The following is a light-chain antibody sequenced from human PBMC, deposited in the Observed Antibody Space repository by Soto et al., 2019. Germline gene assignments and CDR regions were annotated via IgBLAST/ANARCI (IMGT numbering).Light chain of an antibody. Sequence: QLVLTQPPSASGTPGQRVTISCSGSSSNIGSKSVNWYQQLPGTAPKLLIHSNSQRPSGVPDRFSGSKSGTSAYLAISGLQSEDEADYHCAAWDDSLSGPVFGGGTKVTVL. CDR3: AAWDDSLSGPV. J-gene: IGLJ3*02. CDR2: SNS. CDR1: SSNIGSKS. V-gene: IGLV1-44*01.